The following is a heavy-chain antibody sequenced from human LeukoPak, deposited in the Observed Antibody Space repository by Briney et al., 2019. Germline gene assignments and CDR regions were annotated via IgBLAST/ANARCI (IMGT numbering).Heavy chain of an antibody. J-gene: IGHJ5*02. CDR3: ARGIVVVPAAKNWLDP. CDR1: GYTFTGYY. CDR2: ISPNSGGT. D-gene: IGHD2-2*01. Sequence: ASVKVSCKASGYTFTGYYMHWVRQAPGQGLEWMGRISPNSGGTNYAQKFQGRVTMTRDTSISTAYMELSRLRSDDTAVYYCARGIVVVPAAKNWLDPWGQGTLVTVSS. V-gene: IGHV1-2*06.